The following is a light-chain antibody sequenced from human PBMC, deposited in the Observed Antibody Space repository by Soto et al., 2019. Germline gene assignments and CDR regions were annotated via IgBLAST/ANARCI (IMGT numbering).Light chain of an antibody. V-gene: IGKV1-5*01. J-gene: IGKJ1*01. CDR1: QSISSW. Sequence: DIQMTQSPSTLSASVGDRVTITCRASQSISSWLAWYQQKPGKAPKVLIYDASSLESGVPSRFSGSVSGTEFTLTIGSLQPDDVATYYCQQYNPRWTFGQATKVEIK. CDR2: DAS. CDR3: QQYNPRWT.